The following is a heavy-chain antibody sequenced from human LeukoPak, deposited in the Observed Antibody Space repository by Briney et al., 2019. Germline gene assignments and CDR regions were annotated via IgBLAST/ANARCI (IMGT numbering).Heavy chain of an antibody. D-gene: IGHD4-23*01. Sequence: PGGSLRLSFAASGFTFSSYAMSWVRQAPGKGLEWVSAISGSGGSTYYAGSVKGRFTISRDNSKNTLYLQMNSLRAEDTAVYYCAAKGGGNSAFDYWGQGTLVTVSS. J-gene: IGHJ4*02. CDR1: GFTFSSYA. CDR2: ISGSGGST. V-gene: IGHV3-23*01. CDR3: AAKGGGNSAFDY.